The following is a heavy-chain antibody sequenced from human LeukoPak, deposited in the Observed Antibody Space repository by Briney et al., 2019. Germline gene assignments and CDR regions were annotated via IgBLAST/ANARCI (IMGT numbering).Heavy chain of an antibody. Sequence: GGSLRLSCAVSGVTVSSTYMSWVRQAPGKGLEWVSVIYSDGSTYYADSVKGRFTIAKDNSKNTLYLQMNSLRAEDTAVYYCARESNYDYWGQGTLVTVSS. CDR3: ARESNYDY. CDR1: GVTVSSTY. J-gene: IGHJ4*02. V-gene: IGHV3-66*02. CDR2: IYSDGST.